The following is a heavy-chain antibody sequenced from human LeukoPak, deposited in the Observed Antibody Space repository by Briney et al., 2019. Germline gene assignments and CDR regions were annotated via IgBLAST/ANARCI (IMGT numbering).Heavy chain of an antibody. V-gene: IGHV4-59*01. CDR2: IYYSGST. D-gene: IGHD5-24*01. CDR3: AREGDGYNVYFDY. Sequence: SETLSLTCTVTGGSISSYYWSWIRQPPGRGLEGIGYIYYSGSTYYNPSLTSRVTISVDTSKNQFSLKLSSVTAADTAVYYCAREGDGYNVYFDYWGQGTLVTVSS. J-gene: IGHJ4*02. CDR1: GGSISSYY.